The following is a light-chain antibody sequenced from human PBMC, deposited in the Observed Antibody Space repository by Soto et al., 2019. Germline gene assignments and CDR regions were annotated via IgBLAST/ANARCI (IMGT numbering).Light chain of an antibody. CDR2: RTS. Sequence: HSAAALSVKKGERTTLSCRASQSISSNLAWYQQKPGQAPRLLMFRTSSRATGFPARFSGSGSGTDFNLTISSLQSEDFGICYCNQYNKWLLTNFGGGA. J-gene: IGKJ4*01. CDR1: QSISSN. CDR3: NQYNKWLLTN. V-gene: IGKV3-15*01.